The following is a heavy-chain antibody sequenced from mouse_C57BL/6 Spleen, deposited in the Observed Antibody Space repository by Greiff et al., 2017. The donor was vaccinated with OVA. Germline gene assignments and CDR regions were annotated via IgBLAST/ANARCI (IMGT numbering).Heavy chain of an antibody. CDR2: INYDGSST. Sequence: EVHLVESEGGLVQPGRSMKLSCTASGFTFSDYYMAWVRQVPEKGLEWVANINYDGSSTYYLDSLKSRFIISRDNAKNILYLQMSSLKSEDTATYYCARDGNDYFDYWGQGTTLTVSS. J-gene: IGHJ2*01. CDR3: ARDGNDYFDY. D-gene: IGHD2-3*01. V-gene: IGHV5-16*01. CDR1: GFTFSDYY.